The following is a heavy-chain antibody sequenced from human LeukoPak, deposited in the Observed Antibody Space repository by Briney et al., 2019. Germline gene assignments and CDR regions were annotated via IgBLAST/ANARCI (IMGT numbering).Heavy chain of an antibody. CDR2: INHCGST. CDR3: ARGANYGY. CDR1: GGSFSGYF. V-gene: IGHV4-34*01. J-gene: IGHJ4*02. D-gene: IGHD2-15*01. Sequence: SETLSLTCAVNGGSFSGYFWSWIRQPPGKGLEWIGEINHCGSTNYNPSLKSRVTISVDTSKNQFFLKLSSVTAADTAVYYCARGANYGYWGQGTLVTVSS.